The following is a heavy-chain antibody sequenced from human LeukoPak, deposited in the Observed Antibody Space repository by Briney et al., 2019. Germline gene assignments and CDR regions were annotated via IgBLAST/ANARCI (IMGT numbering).Heavy chain of an antibody. J-gene: IGHJ4*02. D-gene: IGHD3-10*01. CDR2: IYYSGST. CDR3: VSLNYHGSGSPFDY. CDR1: GGSITGYY. Sequence: SETLSLTCTVSGGSITGYYWSWIRQPPGKGLEWIGYIYYSGSTNYTPSLKSRVTISVDTSKNQFSLKLSSVTAADTAIYYCVSLNYHGSGSPFDYWGQGMLVTVSS. V-gene: IGHV4-59*01.